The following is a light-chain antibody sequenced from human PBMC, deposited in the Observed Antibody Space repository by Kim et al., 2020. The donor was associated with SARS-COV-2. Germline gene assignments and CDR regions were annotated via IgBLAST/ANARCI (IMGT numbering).Light chain of an antibody. CDR2: YDS. V-gene: IGLV3-21*04. CDR3: QVWDSSSDHPV. CDR1: NSGSKS. Sequence: ATGKTARITCGGNNSGSKSVHWYQQKPGQAPVLVIYYDSDRPSGITERISGSNSGNTATLTISRVEAGDEADYYCQVWDSSSDHPVFGTGTKVTVL. J-gene: IGLJ1*01.